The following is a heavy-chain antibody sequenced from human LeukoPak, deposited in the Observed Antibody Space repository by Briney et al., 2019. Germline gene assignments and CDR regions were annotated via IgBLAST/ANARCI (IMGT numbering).Heavy chain of an antibody. J-gene: IGHJ6*02. D-gene: IGHD2-2*01. V-gene: IGHV1-69*13. CDR1: GGTFSSYA. Sequence: SVKVSCKASGGTFSSYAISWVRQAPGQGLEWMGGIIPIFGTANYAQKFQGRVTITADESTSTAYMELSSLGSEDTAVYYCARQGGRIFYCSSTSCPPHYYYYGMDVWGQGTTVTVSS. CDR3: ARQGGRIFYCSSTSCPPHYYYYGMDV. CDR2: IIPIFGTA.